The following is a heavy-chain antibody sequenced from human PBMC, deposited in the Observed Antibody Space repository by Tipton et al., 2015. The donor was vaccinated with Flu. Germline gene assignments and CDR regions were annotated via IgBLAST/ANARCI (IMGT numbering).Heavy chain of an antibody. Sequence: TLSLTCAVSGYSINSGYFWGWIRQPPGKGLEWIGSMSHSGRTYYNPSLKSRVTISADTWKTQFSLKLSSVTAADTAVYYCARLTYYYGSGTSDYWGQGTLVTVSS. J-gene: IGHJ4*02. D-gene: IGHD3-10*01. V-gene: IGHV4-38-2*01. CDR2: MSHSGRT. CDR1: GYSINSGYF. CDR3: ARLTYYYGSGTSDY.